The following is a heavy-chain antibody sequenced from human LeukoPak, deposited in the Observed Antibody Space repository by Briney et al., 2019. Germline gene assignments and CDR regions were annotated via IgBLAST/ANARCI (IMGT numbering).Heavy chain of an antibody. CDR1: GGSISSYY. Sequence: PSETLSLTCTVSGGSISSYYWSWIRQPPGKGLEWIGYIYYSGSTNYNPSLKSRVTISVDTSKNQFSLKLSSVTAADTAVYYCARVPSLGPAPYFDYWGQGTLVTVFS. V-gene: IGHV4-59*01. D-gene: IGHD6-6*01. CDR2: IYYSGST. CDR3: ARVPSLGPAPYFDY. J-gene: IGHJ4*02.